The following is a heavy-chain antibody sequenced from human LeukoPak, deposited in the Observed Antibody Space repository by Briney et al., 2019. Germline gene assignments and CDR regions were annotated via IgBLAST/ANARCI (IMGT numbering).Heavy chain of an antibody. CDR2: IKQDGSEK. D-gene: IGHD2-2*01. V-gene: IGHV3-7*01. CDR1: GFTFSSYW. Sequence: PGGSLRLSCAASGFTFSSYWMSWVRQAPGKGLEWVANIKQDGSEKYYVDSVKGRFTISRDNAKNSLYLQMNSLRAEDTAVYYCARDLVIGCNWFDPWGQGTLVTVSS. CDR3: ARDLVIGCNWFDP. J-gene: IGHJ5*02.